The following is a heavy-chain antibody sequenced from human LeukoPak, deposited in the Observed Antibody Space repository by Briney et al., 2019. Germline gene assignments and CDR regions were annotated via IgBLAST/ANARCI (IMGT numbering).Heavy chain of an antibody. CDR2: IKQDGSEK. Sequence: GGSLRLSCVASGFTFSGYWMTWVRQPPGKGLEWVAIIKQDGSEKYYVDSVKGRFTISRDNAKNSLYLQMNSLRAEDTAVYYCARVGRGGVFDYWGQGTLVTVSS. J-gene: IGHJ4*02. D-gene: IGHD2-8*02. CDR1: GFTFSGYW. V-gene: IGHV3-7*01. CDR3: ARVGRGGVFDY.